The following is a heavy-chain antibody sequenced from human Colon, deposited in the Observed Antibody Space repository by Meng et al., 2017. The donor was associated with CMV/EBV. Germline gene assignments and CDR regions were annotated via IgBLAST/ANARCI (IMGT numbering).Heavy chain of an antibody. J-gene: IGHJ5*01. CDR2: IYSYSST. V-gene: IGHV3-53*01. CDR1: GFTVSSHY. Sequence: EGQWVESGGGLIQPGGSLILSCTASGFTVSSHYMSWVRQAPGKGLEWVSVIYSYSSTYYADSVKGRFTISGDNAENTLYLQMDSLRVDDTAVYYCAAQRRAGFDSWGQGTLVTVSS. CDR3: AAQRRAGFDS. D-gene: IGHD5-24*01.